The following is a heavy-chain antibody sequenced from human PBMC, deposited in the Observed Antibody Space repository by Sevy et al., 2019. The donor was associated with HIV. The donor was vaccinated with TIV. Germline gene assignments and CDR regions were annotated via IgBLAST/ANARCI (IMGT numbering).Heavy chain of an antibody. CDR1: GFTFSNAW. D-gene: IGHD1-26*01. J-gene: IGHJ4*02. Sequence: GGSLRLFCVASGFTFSNAWMSWVRQTPGKGLEWVGRIKSKTDGGTRDFAAPVKGRFAIARDDSKNTLSLQMDSLKTEDTAVYYCTAGVGTSDFDYWGQGILVTVSS. V-gene: IGHV3-15*01. CDR3: TAGVGTSDFDY. CDR2: IKSKTDGGTR.